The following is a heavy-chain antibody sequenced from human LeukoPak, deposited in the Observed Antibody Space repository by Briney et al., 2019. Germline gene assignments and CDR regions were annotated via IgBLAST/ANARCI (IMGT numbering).Heavy chain of an antibody. CDR1: GITLSNYG. J-gene: IGHJ4*02. D-gene: IGHD3-22*01. CDR3: AKRGVVIRVILVGFHKEAYYFDS. V-gene: IGHV3-23*01. CDR2: ISDSGGGT. Sequence: GGSLRLSCAVSGITLSNYGMSWVRQAPGKGLEWVAGISDSGGGTNYADSVKGRFTISRDNPKNTLYLQMNSLRAEDTAVYFCAKRGVVIRVILVGFHKEAYYFDSWGQGALSPSPQ.